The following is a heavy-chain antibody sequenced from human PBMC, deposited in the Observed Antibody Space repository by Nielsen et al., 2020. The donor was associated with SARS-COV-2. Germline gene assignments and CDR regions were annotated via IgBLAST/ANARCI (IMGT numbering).Heavy chain of an antibody. CDR3: ARDFGDCSGSKCYAAFDV. J-gene: IGHJ3*01. CDR1: GFTYDDYA. CDR2: ISGGGDPT. D-gene: IGHD2-2*01. V-gene: IGHV3-23*01. Sequence: GESLKISCEASGFTYDDYALHWVPQAPGKGLEWVSGISGGGDPTDYADSVKGRFTISRDDARSSVYLQMNSLRDEDTALYYCARDFGDCSGSKCYAAFDVWGQGTVVTVSS.